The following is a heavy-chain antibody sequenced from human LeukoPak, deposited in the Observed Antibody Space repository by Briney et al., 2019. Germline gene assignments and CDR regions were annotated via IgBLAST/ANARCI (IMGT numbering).Heavy chain of an antibody. CDR3: ARVYIAGTGRTYYYGMDV. Sequence: ASVKVSCKASGYSFTSYYISWVRQAPGQGLEWMGWISTYNDNTHYEQHLQGRVTVTTDSSTSTAYMELRSLRSDDTAVYYCARVYIAGTGRTYYYGMDVWGQGTTVTVSS. CDR1: GYSFTSYY. D-gene: IGHD1-1*01. J-gene: IGHJ6*02. CDR2: ISTYNDNT. V-gene: IGHV1-18*01.